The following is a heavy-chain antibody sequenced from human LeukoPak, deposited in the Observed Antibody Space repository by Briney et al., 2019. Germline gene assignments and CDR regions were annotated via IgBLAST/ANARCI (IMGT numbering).Heavy chain of an antibody. V-gene: IGHV3-23*01. CDR1: GFTFSSYA. Sequence: GGSLRLSCAASGFTFSSYAMSWVRQAPGKGLEWVSAISGSGGSTYYADSVKGRFTISRDNSKNTLYLQMNSLRAEDTAVYYCAKQVEYSSERSVYFQHWGQGTLVTVSS. CDR3: AKQVEYSSERSVYFQH. CDR2: ISGSGGST. D-gene: IGHD6-6*01. J-gene: IGHJ1*01.